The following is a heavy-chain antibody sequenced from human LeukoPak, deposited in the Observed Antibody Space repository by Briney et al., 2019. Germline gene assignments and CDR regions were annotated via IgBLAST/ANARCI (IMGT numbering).Heavy chain of an antibody. D-gene: IGHD6-6*01. CDR1: GDSISSGDYY. CDR3: ARAAWQLAPDY. Sequence: PSQTLSLTCTVSGDSISSGDYYWSWIRQPPGKGLEWIGNIYYSGSTYYNPSLKSRVTISVETSKNQFSLKLSSVTAADTAVYYCARAAWQLAPDYWGQGTLVTVSS. CDR2: IYYSGST. V-gene: IGHV4-30-4*08. J-gene: IGHJ4*02.